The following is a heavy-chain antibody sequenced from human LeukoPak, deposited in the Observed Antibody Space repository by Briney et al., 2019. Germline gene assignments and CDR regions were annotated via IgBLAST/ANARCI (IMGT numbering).Heavy chain of an antibody. CDR1: GFTLSSYA. V-gene: IGHV3-66*01. D-gene: IGHD3-10*01. Sequence: PGGSLRLSCAASGFTLSSYAMSWVRQAPGKGLEWVSVIYSGGSTYYADSVKGRFTISRDNSKNTLYLQMNSLRAEDTAVYYCARDRGWGGPFDYWGQGTLVTVSS. CDR2: IYSGGST. CDR3: ARDRGWGGPFDY. J-gene: IGHJ4*02.